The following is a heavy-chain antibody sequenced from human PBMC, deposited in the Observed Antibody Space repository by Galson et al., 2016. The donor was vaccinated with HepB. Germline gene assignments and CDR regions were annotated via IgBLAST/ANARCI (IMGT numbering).Heavy chain of an antibody. Sequence: SLRLSCAASGFTFTNYGMNWLRQAPGKGLEWVAYISNDGSKRYFADSVKGRFTISRDNSKNTLFLHMSSLRVEDTAVYYCAKISVQYSYHYWGFDYWGQGTLVTVSS. J-gene: IGHJ4*02. CDR2: ISNDGSKR. D-gene: IGHD5-18*01. CDR1: GFTFTNYG. V-gene: IGHV3-30*18. CDR3: AKISVQYSYHYWGFDY.